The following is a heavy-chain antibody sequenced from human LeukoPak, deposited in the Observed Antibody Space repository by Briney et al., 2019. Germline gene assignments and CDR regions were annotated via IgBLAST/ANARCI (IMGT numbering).Heavy chain of an antibody. V-gene: IGHV4-39*07. D-gene: IGHD3-9*01. CDR1: GDSITGYY. CDR3: ARGKASYDILTGYWFDP. Sequence: SETLSLTCTVSGDSITGYYWGWIRQPPGKGLEWIGNIYYTGNTYYNASLKSRVTISVDTSKNQFSLKLSSVTAADTAVYYCARGKASYDILTGYWFDPWGQGTLVTVSS. J-gene: IGHJ5*02. CDR2: IYYTGNT.